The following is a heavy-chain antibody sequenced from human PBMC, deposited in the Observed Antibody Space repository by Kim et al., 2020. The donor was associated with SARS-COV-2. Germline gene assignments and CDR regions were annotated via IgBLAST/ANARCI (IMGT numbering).Heavy chain of an antibody. D-gene: IGHD3-22*01. CDR1: GGTFSSYA. CDR2: IIPIFGTA. CDR3: ARDLSVYYDSSGYCMDV. J-gene: IGHJ6*02. Sequence: SVKVSCKASGGTFSSYAISWVRQAPGQGLEWMGGIIPIFGTANYAQKFQGRVTITADESTSTAYMELSSLRSEDTAVYYCARDLSVYYDSSGYCMDVWGQGTTVTVSS. V-gene: IGHV1-69*13.